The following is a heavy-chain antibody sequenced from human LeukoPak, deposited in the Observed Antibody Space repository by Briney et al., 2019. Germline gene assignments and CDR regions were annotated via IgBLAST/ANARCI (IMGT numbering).Heavy chain of an antibody. CDR2: IYHSGST. V-gene: IGHV4-4*02. D-gene: IGHD3-3*01. CDR1: GGSIGSTNW. CDR3: ARDGSYDFWSGYYTPRPVYFDY. J-gene: IGHJ4*02. Sequence: SETLSLTCAVSGGSIGSTNWWSWVRQPPGKGLEWIGEIYHSGSTNYNPSLKSRVTISVDKSKNQFSLKLSSVTAADTAVYYCARDGSYDFWSGYYTPRPVYFDYWGQGTLVTVSS.